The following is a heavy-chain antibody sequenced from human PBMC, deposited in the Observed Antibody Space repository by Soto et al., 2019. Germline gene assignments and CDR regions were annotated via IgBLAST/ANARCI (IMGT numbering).Heavy chain of an antibody. V-gene: IGHV4-61*01. CDR1: VGSISSSSYY. CDR2: IYYSGST. Sequence: SETLSLTCTVSVGSISSSSYYWGWIRQPPGKGLEWIGYIYYSGSTNYNPSLKSRVTISVDTSKNQFSLKLSSVTAADTAVYYCARDYGSGSYEDYYYYGTDVWGQGTTVTVSS. D-gene: IGHD3-10*01. CDR3: ARDYGSGSYEDYYYYGTDV. J-gene: IGHJ6*02.